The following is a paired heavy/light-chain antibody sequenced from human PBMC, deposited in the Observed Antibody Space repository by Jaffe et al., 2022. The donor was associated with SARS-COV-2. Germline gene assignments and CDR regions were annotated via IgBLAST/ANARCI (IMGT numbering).Heavy chain of an antibody. CDR1: GFTFSRYS. D-gene: IGHD2-2*01. J-gene: IGHJ6*02. CDR3: TRVEEVPAAIAHYSFYGMDV. CDR2: ISTSASTI. Sequence: EVQLVESGGGLVQPGGSLRLSCAASGFTFSRYSMNWVRQSPGKGLEWVSYISTSASTIYYADSVKGRFTISRDNAKNSLYLQMNSLRDEDAAVYYCTRVEEVPAAIAHYSFYGMDVWGQGTTVTVSS. V-gene: IGHV3-48*02.
Light chain of an antibody. Sequence: DIQMTQSPSSLSASVGDRVTITCRASQGISNYLAWFQQKPGKAPKSLIYAASRLQSGVPSRFSGSRSGTDFTLTISSLQPEDFATYYCHQYNSYPLTFGGGTKVEIK. CDR3: HQYNSYPLT. CDR1: QGISNY. CDR2: AAS. J-gene: IGKJ4*01. V-gene: IGKV1-16*01.